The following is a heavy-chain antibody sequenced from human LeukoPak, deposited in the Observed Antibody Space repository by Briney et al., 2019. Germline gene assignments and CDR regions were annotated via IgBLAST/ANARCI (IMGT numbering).Heavy chain of an antibody. J-gene: IGHJ4*02. Sequence: GESLRLSCAASGFTFSKYWMLWVRQAPGKGLESVSRINTDGTVTTYADSVKGRFTVSRDNADNTMFLQMNSVRDEDTAVYYCATTQWLAPPPDSWGQGTPVTVSS. CDR1: GFTFSKYW. D-gene: IGHD6-19*01. CDR3: ATTQWLAPPPDS. V-gene: IGHV3-74*01. CDR2: INTDGTVT.